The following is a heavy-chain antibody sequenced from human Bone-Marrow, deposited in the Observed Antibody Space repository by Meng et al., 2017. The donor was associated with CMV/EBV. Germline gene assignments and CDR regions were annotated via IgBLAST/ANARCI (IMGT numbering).Heavy chain of an antibody. D-gene: IGHD1-26*01. CDR2: IIPIFGTA. J-gene: IGHJ5*02. CDR3: ARDTIVGATFWFDP. CDR1: GGTLSSYA. V-gene: IGHV1-69*01. Sequence: QGQQVESGARGTEPGSSVNAPCKAPGGTLSSYAISWGRQAPGQGLEWMGGIIPIFGTANYAQKFQGRVTITADESTSTAYMELSSLRSEDTAVYYCARDTIVGATFWFDPWGQGTLVTVSS.